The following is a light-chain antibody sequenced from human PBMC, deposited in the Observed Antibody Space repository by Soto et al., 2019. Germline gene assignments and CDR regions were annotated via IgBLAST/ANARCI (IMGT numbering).Light chain of an antibody. CDR1: QSVSSY. V-gene: IGKV3-11*01. Sequence: EIVLTQSPATLSLSPGERATLSCRASQSVSSYLAWYQQKPGQAPRLLIYDASTRATGIPARFSGSGSGTDFTLTISSLEPEDFEVSYCQQYGSSPPRYTFGQGTKLEIK. CDR3: QQYGSSPPRYT. CDR2: DAS. J-gene: IGKJ2*01.